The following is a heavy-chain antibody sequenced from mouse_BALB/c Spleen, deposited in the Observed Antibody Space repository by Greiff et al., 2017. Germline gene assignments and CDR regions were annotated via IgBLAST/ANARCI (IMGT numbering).Heavy chain of an antibody. CDR1: GFTFSDYY. D-gene: IGHD2-3*01. CDR2: ISDGGSYT. V-gene: IGHV5-4*02. CDR3: ARDSGYYDYFDY. J-gene: IGHJ2*01. Sequence: EVKLMESGGGLVKPGGSLKLSCAASGFTFSDYYMYWVRQTPEKRLEWVATISDGGSYTYYPDSVKGRFTISRDNAKNNLYLQMSSLKSEDTAMYYCARDSGYYDYFDYWGQGTTLTVSS.